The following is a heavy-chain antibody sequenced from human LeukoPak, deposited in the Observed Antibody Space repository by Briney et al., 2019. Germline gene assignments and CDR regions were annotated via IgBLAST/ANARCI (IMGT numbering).Heavy chain of an antibody. CDR2: IYYSGST. J-gene: IGHJ4*02. CDR1: GGSISSYY. CDR3: ARVGRERSFDY. V-gene: IGHV4-59*01. Sequence: SETLSLTCTVSGGSISSYYWSWIRQPPGKGLEWIGYIYYSGSTNYNPSLKSRVTISVDTSKNQFSLKLSSVTAADTAVYYCARVGRERSFDYWGQGTLVTVSS. D-gene: IGHD1-1*01.